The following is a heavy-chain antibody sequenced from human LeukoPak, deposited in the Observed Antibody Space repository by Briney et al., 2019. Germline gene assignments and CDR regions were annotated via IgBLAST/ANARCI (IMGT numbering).Heavy chain of an antibody. CDR2: ISGSGGST. J-gene: IGHJ3*02. V-gene: IGHV3-23*01. CDR1: GFTFSSYA. CDR3: ASDTTATTLPPSTFNI. D-gene: IGHD1-1*01. Sequence: GGSLRLSCAASGFTFSSYAMSWVRQAPRKGLEWVSAISGSGGSTYYADSVKGRFTISRDNSKNTLYLQMNSLRAEDTAVYYCASDTTATTLPPSTFNIWGQGTMVTVSS.